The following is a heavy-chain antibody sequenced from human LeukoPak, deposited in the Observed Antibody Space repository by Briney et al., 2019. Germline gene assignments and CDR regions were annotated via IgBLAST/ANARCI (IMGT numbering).Heavy chain of an antibody. Sequence: PGGSLRLSCTTSGFTFGDYAMSWVRQAPGKGLEWVAVISYDGSNKYYADSVKGRFTISRDNSKNTLYLQMNSLRAEDTAVYYCARDPGYSGYLGLGHWYFDLWGRGTLVTVSS. CDR1: GFTFGDYA. CDR2: ISYDGSNK. CDR3: ARDPGYSGYLGLGHWYFDL. V-gene: IGHV3-30*04. J-gene: IGHJ2*01. D-gene: IGHD5-12*01.